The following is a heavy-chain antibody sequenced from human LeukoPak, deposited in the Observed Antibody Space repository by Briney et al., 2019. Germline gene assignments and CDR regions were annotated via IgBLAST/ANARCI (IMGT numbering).Heavy chain of an antibody. CDR1: GGSISSYY. Sequence: SETLSLTCTVSGGSISSYYWSWIRQPPGKGLEWIGYIYYSGSTNYNPSLKSRVTISVDTSKNQFSLKLSSVTAADTAVYYCARLGCSGGSCYDEYWGQGTLVTVSS. D-gene: IGHD2-15*01. CDR2: IYYSGST. CDR3: ARLGCSGGSCYDEY. J-gene: IGHJ4*02. V-gene: IGHV4-59*08.